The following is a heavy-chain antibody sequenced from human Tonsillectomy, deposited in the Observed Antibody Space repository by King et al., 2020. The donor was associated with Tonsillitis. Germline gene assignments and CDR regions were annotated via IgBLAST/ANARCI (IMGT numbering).Heavy chain of an antibody. CDR3: AKEGGHVGNANFYYYYGVDV. CDR2: ISSSADTT. Sequence: VQLVESGGGLVQPGGSLRLSCAASGFTFSTYAMSWVRQAPGRGLEWVSTISSSADTTYYADSVKGRFTISRDNSKNTLFLQMSSLRAEDTAEYYCAKEGGHVGNANFYYYYGVDVWGQGTTLTVPS. J-gene: IGHJ6*02. V-gene: IGHV3-23*04. CDR1: GFTFSTYA. D-gene: IGHD4-23*01.